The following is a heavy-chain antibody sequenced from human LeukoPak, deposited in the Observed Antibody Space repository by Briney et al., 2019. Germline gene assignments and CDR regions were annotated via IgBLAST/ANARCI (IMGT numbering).Heavy chain of an antibody. J-gene: IGHJ4*02. CDR2: INPSGGYT. D-gene: IGHD3-10*01. CDR3: ARRGGSLVFDY. V-gene: IGHV1-46*01. CDR1: GYPFTNYY. Sequence: ASVKVSCKSSGYPFTNYYIHWMRQATRQGLEWIGVINPSGGYTTYAQEFQGSVTMTSDTSTSTLYMELSSLTSEDTAIYYCARRGGSLVFDYWGQGTLVTVPS.